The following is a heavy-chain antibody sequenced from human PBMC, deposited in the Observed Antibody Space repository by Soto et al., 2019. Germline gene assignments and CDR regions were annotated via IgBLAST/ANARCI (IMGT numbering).Heavy chain of an antibody. CDR2: IYWDEDT. V-gene: IGHV2-5*02. CDR3: ANTREIYNSGSYDVYY. Sequence: QITLKESGPPLLKPTQTLTLTCTFSGFSLRTSVVGVGWIRQPPGKALEWLAVIYWDEDTGLSPSLKTRLTITKDTSKNQVVLTMINVDPVDTGTYYCANTREIYNSGSYDVYYWGQGTLVTVSP. CDR1: GFSLRTSVVG. J-gene: IGHJ4*02. D-gene: IGHD3-10*01.